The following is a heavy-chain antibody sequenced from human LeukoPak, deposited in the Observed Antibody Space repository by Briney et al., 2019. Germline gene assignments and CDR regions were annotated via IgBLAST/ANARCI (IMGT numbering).Heavy chain of an antibody. CDR3: ARDFGAPPYSATRGYYMDV. D-gene: IGHD1-26*01. J-gene: IGHJ6*03. V-gene: IGHV1-8*03. CDR2: MNPNSGNT. CDR1: GYTFTSYG. Sequence: ASVKVSCKASGYTFTSYGISWVRQAPGQGLEWMGWMNPNSGNTGYAQKFQGRVTITRNTSISTAYMELRSLRSDDTAVYYCARDFGAPPYSATRGYYMDVWGKGTTVTVSS.